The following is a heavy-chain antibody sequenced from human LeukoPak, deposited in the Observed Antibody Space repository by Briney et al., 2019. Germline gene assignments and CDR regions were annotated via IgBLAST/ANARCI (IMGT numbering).Heavy chain of an antibody. V-gene: IGHV4-59*12. CDR2: IYYRVTS. Sequence: SETLSLTCTVSGDSISTYYWSWIRQPPGKGLEWIGYIYYRVTSDYNPSLKSRVTISVDTSKNQFSLKLSSVTAADTAVYYCARREWKTASDYWGQGTLVTVSS. CDR1: GDSISTYY. CDR3: ARREWKTASDY. D-gene: IGHD5-18*01. J-gene: IGHJ4*02.